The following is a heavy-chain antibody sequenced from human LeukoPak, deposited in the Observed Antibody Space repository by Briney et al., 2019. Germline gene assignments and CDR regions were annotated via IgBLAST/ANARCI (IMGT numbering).Heavy chain of an antibody. Sequence: GGSLRLXCAASGFTVSTNYMSWDRRAPGKGLEWVSLLHSDGTTYYAESVKGRFTISTDNSKNTLYLQMNSLRVEDTAVYYCAGRRKEAAAYDHWGQGTLVTVSS. J-gene: IGHJ4*02. V-gene: IGHV3-66*01. CDR2: LHSDGTT. CDR1: GFTVSTNY. D-gene: IGHD6-13*01. CDR3: AGRRKEAAAYDH.